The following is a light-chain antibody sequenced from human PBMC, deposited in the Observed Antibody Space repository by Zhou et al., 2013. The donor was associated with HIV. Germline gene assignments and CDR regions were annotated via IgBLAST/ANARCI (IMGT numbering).Light chain of an antibody. V-gene: IGKV1-39*01. J-gene: IGKJ1*01. Sequence: DIQMTQSPSSLSASVGDRVTITCRASQSISSYLNWYQQKPGKAPKLLIYAASSLQSGVPSRFSGSGSGTDFTLTISSLQPDDFATYYCQQYNSYWTFGQGTYGGN. CDR3: QQYNSYWT. CDR1: QSISSY. CDR2: AAS.